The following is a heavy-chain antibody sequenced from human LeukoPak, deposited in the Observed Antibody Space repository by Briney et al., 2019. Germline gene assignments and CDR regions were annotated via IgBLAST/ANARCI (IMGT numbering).Heavy chain of an antibody. CDR3: ARESSSGSYD. J-gene: IGHJ4*02. Sequence: SETLSLTCTVSGDSISSYYWSWIRQPAGKGLEWIGRTYTSGSTNYNPSLRSRVTVSVDTSKNQLSLKLSSVTAADTAVYYCARESSSGSYDWGQGTLVTVSS. V-gene: IGHV4-4*07. D-gene: IGHD1-26*01. CDR1: GDSISSYY. CDR2: TYTSGST.